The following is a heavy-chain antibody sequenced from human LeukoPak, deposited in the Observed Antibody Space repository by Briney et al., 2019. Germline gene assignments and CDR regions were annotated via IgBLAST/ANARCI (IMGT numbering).Heavy chain of an antibody. CDR2: ISTQSGTI. V-gene: IGHV3-48*04. CDR1: GFTFSSYS. CDR3: ARVAPTGTGPLY. Sequence: GGSLRLSCAASGFTFSSYSMNWVRQAPGKGLEWVSYISTQSGTIYYADSVKGRFTISRDNAKNSLYLQMNGLRAEDTAVYYCARVAPTGTGPLYWGQGSLVTVSS. D-gene: IGHD1-1*01. J-gene: IGHJ4*02.